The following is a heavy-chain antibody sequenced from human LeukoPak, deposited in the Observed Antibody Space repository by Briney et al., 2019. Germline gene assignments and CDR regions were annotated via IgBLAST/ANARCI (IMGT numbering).Heavy chain of an antibody. CDR3: ARQGGGFWYFDL. Sequence: PGGSLRLSCAASGFTFSDYHMSWIRQPPGKGLEWIGYIYYSGSTNYNPSLKSRVTISVDTSKNQFSLKLSSVTAADTAVYYCARQGGGFWYFDLWGRGTLVTVSS. V-gene: IGHV4-59*08. J-gene: IGHJ2*01. CDR2: IYYSGST. D-gene: IGHD6-25*01. CDR1: GFTFSDYH.